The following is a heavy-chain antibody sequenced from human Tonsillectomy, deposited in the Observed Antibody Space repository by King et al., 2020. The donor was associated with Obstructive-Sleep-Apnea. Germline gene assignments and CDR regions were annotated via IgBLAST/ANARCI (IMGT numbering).Heavy chain of an antibody. CDR3: TTDGYDFWSGLYYFDY. CDR2: IKSKTYGGTT. Sequence: VQLVESGGGLVKPGGSLRLSCAASGFTFSNAWMSWVRQAPGKGLEWVGRIKSKTYGGTTDYAAPVKGRFTISRDDSKNKLYLQMNSLKTEDTAVYYCTTDGYDFWSGLYYFDYWGQGTLVTVSS. D-gene: IGHD3-3*01. J-gene: IGHJ4*02. V-gene: IGHV3-15*01. CDR1: GFTFSNAW.